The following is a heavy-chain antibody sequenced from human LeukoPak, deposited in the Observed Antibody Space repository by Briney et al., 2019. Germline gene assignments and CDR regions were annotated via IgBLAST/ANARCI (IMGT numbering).Heavy chain of an antibody. CDR2: INTDGSST. V-gene: IGHV3-74*01. CDR1: GFTFSSHA. D-gene: IGHD2-15*01. J-gene: IGHJ4*02. Sequence: PGRSLRLSCAASGFTFSSHAMHWVRQAPGKGLVWVSRINTDGSSTSYADSVKGRFTISRDNTKNTAYLQMNSLRAEDTAVYYCTRAIVLPDYWGQGTLVTVSS. CDR3: TRAIVLPDY.